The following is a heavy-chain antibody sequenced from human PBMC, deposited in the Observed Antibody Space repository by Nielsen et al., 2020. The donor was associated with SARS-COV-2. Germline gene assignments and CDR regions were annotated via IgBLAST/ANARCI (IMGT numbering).Heavy chain of an antibody. Sequence: SETLSLTCAVSGGSISSSNWWSWVRQPPGKGLEWIGEIYHSGSTNYNPSLKSRVTISVDKSKNQFSLKLSSVTAAATAVYYCARDGCRITMIAHADHYFDYWGQGTLVTVSS. D-gene: IGHD3-22*01. V-gene: IGHV4-4*02. CDR3: ARDGCRITMIAHADHYFDY. J-gene: IGHJ4*02. CDR2: IYHSGST. CDR1: GGSISSSNW.